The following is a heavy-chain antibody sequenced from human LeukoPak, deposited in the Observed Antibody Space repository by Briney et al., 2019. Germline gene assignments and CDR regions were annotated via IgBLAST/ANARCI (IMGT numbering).Heavy chain of an antibody. D-gene: IGHD3/OR15-3a*01. Sequence: PGGSLRLSCAASGFSFSNYEMNWVRQAPGKGLEWVSHISSSGTTIDYGDSVRGRVTTSRDNAKNSLYLQINSLRADDTAFYYCAMDLGGWYFDLWGRGTLVIVSS. CDR1: GFSFSNYE. V-gene: IGHV3-48*03. J-gene: IGHJ2*01. CDR2: ISSSGTTI. CDR3: AMDLGGWYFDL.